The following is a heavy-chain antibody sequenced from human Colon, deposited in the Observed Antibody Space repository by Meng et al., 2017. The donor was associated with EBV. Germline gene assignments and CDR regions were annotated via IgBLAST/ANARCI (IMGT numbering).Heavy chain of an antibody. CDR2: ISSDGNTK. J-gene: IGHJ4*02. CDR1: GLTFSSYS. CDR3: ARERDITFWYFDY. D-gene: IGHD3-16*01. Sequence: QVPLGEQGGGVAQPGRSLRLSCAASGLTFSSYSMHWVRQAPGKGLEWVAVISSDGNTKYYADSVKGRFTISRDNSKSTVFLQANSLRPEDTAIYYCARERDITFWYFDYWVQGALVTVSS. V-gene: IGHV3-30-3*01.